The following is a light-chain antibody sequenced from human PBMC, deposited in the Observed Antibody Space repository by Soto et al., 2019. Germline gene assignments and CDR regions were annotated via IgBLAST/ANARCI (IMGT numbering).Light chain of an antibody. CDR2: EVS. CDR1: SSDVGGYNY. CDR3: SSYAGSNKFVV. V-gene: IGLV2-8*01. J-gene: IGLJ2*01. Sequence: QSVLTQPPSASGSPGQSVTISCTGTSSDVGGYNYVSWYQQYPGKAPKLMIYEVSKRPSGVPDRFSGSKSGNTASLTVSGLQAEDEADYYCSSYAGSNKFVVFGGGTKLTVL.